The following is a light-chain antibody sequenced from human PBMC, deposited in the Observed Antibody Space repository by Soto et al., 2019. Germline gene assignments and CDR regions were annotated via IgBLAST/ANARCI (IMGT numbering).Light chain of an antibody. V-gene: IGKV1-5*03. J-gene: IGKJ1*01. CDR3: QQYNSYSWA. CDR1: QSISTW. Sequence: DIQMTQSPSTLSASEGDRVTITCRASQSISTWLAWYQQRAGKAPKLLIYKASNLESGVPSRFSGSGSGTDFTLTISSLQPDDFATYYCQQYNSYSWAFGQGTKVEIK. CDR2: KAS.